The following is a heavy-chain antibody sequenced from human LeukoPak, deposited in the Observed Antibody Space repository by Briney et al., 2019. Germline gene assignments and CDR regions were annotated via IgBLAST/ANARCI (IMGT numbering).Heavy chain of an antibody. CDR2: IYYSGST. Sequence: SETLSLTCTVSGGSISSSSYYWSWIRQPPGKGLEWIGSIYYSGSTYYNPSLKSRVTISVDTSKNQFSLKLNSVTAADTAVYYCARQGFNGWNWFDPWGQGTLVTVSS. CDR1: GGSISSSSYY. CDR3: ARQGFNGWNWFDP. J-gene: IGHJ5*02. D-gene: IGHD6-19*01. V-gene: IGHV4-39*01.